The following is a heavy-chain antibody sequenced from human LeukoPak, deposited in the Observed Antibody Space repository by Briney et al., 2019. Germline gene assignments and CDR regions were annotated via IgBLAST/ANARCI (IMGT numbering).Heavy chain of an antibody. D-gene: IGHD1-26*01. V-gene: IGHV1-46*01. CDR1: GYTFTSYY. CDR3: ASLTRSGSYDY. CDR2: INPSGGST. Sequence: ASVKVSCKASGYTFTSYYMHWVRQAPGQGLEWMGIINPSGGSTSYAQKFQGRVTMTRDTSASTVYMELSSLGSEDTAVYYCASLTRSGSYDYWGQGTLVTVSS. J-gene: IGHJ4*02.